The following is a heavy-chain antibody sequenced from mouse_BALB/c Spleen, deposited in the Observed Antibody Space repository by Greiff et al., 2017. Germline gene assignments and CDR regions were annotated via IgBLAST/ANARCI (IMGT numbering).Heavy chain of an antibody. D-gene: IGHD1-1*01. CDR2: ILPGSGST. J-gene: IGHJ1*01. CDR3: ARDYGRRYFDV. V-gene: IGHV1-9*01. CDR1: GYTFSSYW. Sequence: VQLQQSGAELMKPGASVKISCKATGYTFSSYWIEWVKQRPGHGLEWIGEILPGSGSTNYNEKFKGKATFTADTSSNTAYMQLSSLTSEDSAVYYCARDYGRRYFDVWGAGTTVTVSS.